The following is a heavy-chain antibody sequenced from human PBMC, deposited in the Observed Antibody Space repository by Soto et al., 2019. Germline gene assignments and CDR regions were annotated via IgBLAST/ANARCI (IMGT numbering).Heavy chain of an antibody. CDR1: GFTFSRHW. CDR3: ARVSRPYSGYDGCFDY. J-gene: IGHJ4*02. V-gene: IGHV3-74*01. D-gene: IGHD5-12*01. Sequence: EVQLVESGGGLVQPGGSLRLSCAASGFTFSRHWVHWVRQAPGKGLVWVSRINSDGSSTSYADSVKGRFTISRDNAKNTLYLQMNSLRVEDTAVYYCARVSRPYSGYDGCFDYWGQGTLVTVSS. CDR2: INSDGSST.